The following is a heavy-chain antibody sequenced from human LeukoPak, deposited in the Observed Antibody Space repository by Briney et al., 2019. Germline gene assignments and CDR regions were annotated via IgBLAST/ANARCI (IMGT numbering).Heavy chain of an antibody. CDR3: ARHSLWAYCGGDCYSLDY. CDR1: GGTFSSYA. CDR2: IIPILGIA. D-gene: IGHD2-21*02. V-gene: IGHV1-69*04. Sequence: SVKVSRKASGGTFSSYAISWVRQAPGQGLEWMGRIIPILGIANYAQKFQGRVTITADKSTSTAYMELSSLRSEDTAVYYCARHSLWAYCGGDCYSLDYWGQGTLVTVSS. J-gene: IGHJ4*02.